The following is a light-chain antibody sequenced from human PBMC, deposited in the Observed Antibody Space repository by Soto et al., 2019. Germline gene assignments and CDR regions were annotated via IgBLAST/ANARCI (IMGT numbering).Light chain of an antibody. V-gene: IGKV1-39*01. J-gene: IGKJ2*01. CDR1: QSINTY. CDR3: QQSYNLSMYK. Sequence: DIQITQFPSSLSASVGDRVTITCRASQSINTYLNWYQQKPGKAPKFLIHAASSLQSGVPSRFSGSGSGTFFTLTIRILQPEDVATYHCQQSYNLSMYKFGQVTK. CDR2: AAS.